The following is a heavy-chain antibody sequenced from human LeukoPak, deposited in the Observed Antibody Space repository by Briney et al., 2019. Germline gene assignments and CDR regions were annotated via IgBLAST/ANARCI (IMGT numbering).Heavy chain of an antibody. D-gene: IGHD6-13*01. V-gene: IGHV3-30*03. Sequence: GGSLRLSCAPSGFTFSSYGMSWVRQAPGKGLEWVAVISYDGSNKYYADSVKGRFTISRDNSKNTLYLQMNSLRAEDTAVYYCASLSGQQLVTYYYYYMDVWGKGTTVTVSS. CDR1: GFTFSSYG. CDR3: ASLSGQQLVTYYYYYMDV. J-gene: IGHJ6*03. CDR2: ISYDGSNK.